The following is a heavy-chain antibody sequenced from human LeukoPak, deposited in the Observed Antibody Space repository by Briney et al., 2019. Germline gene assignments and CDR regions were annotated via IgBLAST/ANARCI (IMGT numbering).Heavy chain of an antibody. CDR1: GDSVTDHY. V-gene: IGHV4-59*08. CDR2: FYYNGRS. Sequence: SETLSLTCTVSGDSVTDHYWSWIRQPPGKGLEWIAYFYYNGRSRYNPSLNSRVTISVDTSKNQFSLKVTSVTAADTAAYYCARHYYGDVYYFDFWGQGTLVTVSS. D-gene: IGHD4-17*01. J-gene: IGHJ4*02. CDR3: ARHYYGDVYYFDF.